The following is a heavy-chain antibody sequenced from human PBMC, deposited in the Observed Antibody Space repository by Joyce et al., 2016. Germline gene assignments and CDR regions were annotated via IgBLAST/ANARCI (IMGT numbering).Heavy chain of an antibody. V-gene: IGHV7-4-1*02. D-gene: IGHD6-13*01. J-gene: IGHJ4*02. CDR2: INTNTGNP. Sequence: QVQLVQSGSELKKPGASVKVSCMASGYTFTNYAINWVRQAPGQGLEWMGWINTNTGNPTYAQGFTGRFVFSLDTSVTTAYLQISSLKTGDSSVYYCAVLGASAGSGFDYWGQGTLVTVSS. CDR1: GYTFTNYA. CDR3: AVLGASAGSGFDY.